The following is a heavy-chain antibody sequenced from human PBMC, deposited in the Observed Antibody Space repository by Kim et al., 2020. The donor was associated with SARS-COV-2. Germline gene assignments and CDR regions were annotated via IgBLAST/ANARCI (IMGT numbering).Heavy chain of an antibody. CDR1: GFTFSSYE. V-gene: IGHV3-48*03. Sequence: GGSLRLSCAASGFTFSSYEMNWVRQAPGKGLEWVSYISSSGSTIYYADSVKGRFTISRDNAKNSLYLQMNSLRAEDTAVYYCASSCLGETGDYWGQGTLVTVSS. CDR2: ISSSGSTI. CDR3: ASSCLGETGDY. D-gene: IGHD3-10*01. J-gene: IGHJ4*02.